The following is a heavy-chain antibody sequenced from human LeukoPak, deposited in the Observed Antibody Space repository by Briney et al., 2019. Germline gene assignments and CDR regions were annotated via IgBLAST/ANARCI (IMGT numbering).Heavy chain of an antibody. J-gene: IGHJ4*02. CDR1: GASFGRYI. V-gene: IGHV4-34*01. CDR3: ARVGRTPAKFDY. D-gene: IGHD1-26*01. CDR2: INYSGYT. Sequence: SETLSLTCAVYGASFGRYIWSWIRQSPEKGLEWIGEINYSGYTKYNPSLKSRVTMSVDTSKNQFSLYLTSVTAADTAVYYCARVGRTPAKFDYWGQGTQVTVSS.